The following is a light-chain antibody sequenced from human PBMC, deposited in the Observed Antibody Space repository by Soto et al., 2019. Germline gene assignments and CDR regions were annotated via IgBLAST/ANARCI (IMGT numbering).Light chain of an antibody. Sequence: EIVLTQSPATVSLSPGAIASLSCKASQSDSSYLAWYQQKPGQPPRLLIYDASNRAAGIPARFSGSGSGTDFTLTISSLEPEDFAVYYCQQRTNWPLTFGGGTKVEIK. CDR1: QSDSSY. CDR3: QQRTNWPLT. V-gene: IGKV3-11*01. J-gene: IGKJ4*01. CDR2: DAS.